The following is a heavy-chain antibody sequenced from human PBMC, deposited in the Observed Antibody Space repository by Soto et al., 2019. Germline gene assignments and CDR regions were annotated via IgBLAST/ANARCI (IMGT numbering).Heavy chain of an antibody. V-gene: IGHV4-59*12. CDR1: GGSISSYY. CDR2: IYYSGST. CDR3: ARGFRFFCGGSCSPGWFDF. J-gene: IGHJ5*01. D-gene: IGHD2-15*01. Sequence: PSETLSLTCTVSGGSISSYYWSWIRQPPGKGLEWIGYIYYSGSTNYNPSLKSRVTISVDTSKNQFSLKLSSVTAADTAVYYCARGFRFFCGGSCSPGWFDFWGQGSLVPVSS.